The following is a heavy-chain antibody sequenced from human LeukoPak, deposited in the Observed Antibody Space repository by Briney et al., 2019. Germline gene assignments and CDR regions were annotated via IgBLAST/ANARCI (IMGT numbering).Heavy chain of an antibody. Sequence: GRSLRLSCAASGFTFSSYGMHWVRQAPGKGLEWVTVISFDGSDKYYADSVKGRFTISRDNSQNTVYLQMSSLRAEDTAVYLCARGRAAGTFLSLDAFDIWGQGTMVTVSS. V-gene: IGHV3-30*03. CDR3: ARGRAAGTFLSLDAFDI. D-gene: IGHD3-10*01. CDR1: GFTFSSYG. J-gene: IGHJ3*02. CDR2: ISFDGSDK.